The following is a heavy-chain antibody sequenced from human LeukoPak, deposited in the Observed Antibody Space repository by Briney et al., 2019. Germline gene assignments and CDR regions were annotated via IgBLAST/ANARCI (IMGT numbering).Heavy chain of an antibody. J-gene: IGHJ4*02. CDR2: LSGSGGTI. V-gene: IGHV3-23*01. CDR1: GFTLGNYS. Sequence: PGGSLRLSCEASGFTLGNYSMRWVRQAPGKGLEWVSTLSGSGGTIYYADSVKGPFTISRDNSKNTLYMQVNSLRAEDTAIYYCAREIDSSGYQAHYFDYWGQGTLVTVSS. D-gene: IGHD3-22*01. CDR3: AREIDSSGYQAHYFDY.